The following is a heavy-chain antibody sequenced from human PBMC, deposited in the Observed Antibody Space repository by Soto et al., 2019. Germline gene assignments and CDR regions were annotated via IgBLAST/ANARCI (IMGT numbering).Heavy chain of an antibody. Sequence: LSLTCAVYGGSFSGYYWSWIRQPPGKGLEWIGEINHSGSTNYNPSLKSRVTISVDTSKNQFSLKLSSVTAADTAVYYCARGRIVVVPAARGFYYYYGMDVWGQGTTVTVSS. CDR2: INHSGST. D-gene: IGHD2-2*01. CDR3: ARGRIVVVPAARGFYYYYGMDV. CDR1: GGSFSGYY. J-gene: IGHJ6*02. V-gene: IGHV4-34*01.